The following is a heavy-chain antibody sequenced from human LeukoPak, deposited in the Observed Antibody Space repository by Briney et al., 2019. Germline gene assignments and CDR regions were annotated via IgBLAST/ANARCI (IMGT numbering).Heavy chain of an antibody. V-gene: IGHV3-30*02. CDR1: GFTFSSYG. J-gene: IGHJ4*02. D-gene: IGHD3-10*01. CDR3: AKEFNFFRGVIISTDY. Sequence: GGSLRLSCAASGFTFSSYGMHWVRQAPGKGLEWVAFIRYDGSDENYADSVKGRFTISRDNSKNTLYLQMNNLRPEDTAVYYCAKEFNFFRGVIISTDYWGQGTLVTVSS. CDR2: IRYDGSDE.